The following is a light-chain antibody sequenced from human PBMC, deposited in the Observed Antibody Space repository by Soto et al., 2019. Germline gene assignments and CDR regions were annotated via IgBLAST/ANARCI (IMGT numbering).Light chain of an antibody. CDR2: GAS. Sequence: EIVMTQSPATLSVSPGERATLSCRASQSVRSNLAWYQQKPGQAPRLLIYGASTRATGIPARFSGSGSGTEFALTISSLQSEDFAVYYCQQYSNWPTFGQGTKVDI. J-gene: IGKJ1*01. V-gene: IGKV3-15*01. CDR3: QQYSNWPT. CDR1: QSVRSN.